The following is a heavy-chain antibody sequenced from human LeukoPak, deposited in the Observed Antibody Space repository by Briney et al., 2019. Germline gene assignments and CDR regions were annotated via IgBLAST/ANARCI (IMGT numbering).Heavy chain of an antibody. V-gene: IGHV5-51*01. CDR3: ARHEVGGDSSSGYEYYYYMDV. Sequence: GESLKISFKASGYPFTNYWIGWVRQMPGKGLEWMGIIYPDDSDTKYSPSFQGQVTISVDESISTVYLQWSSLKASDTATYYCARHEVGGDSSSGYEYYYYMDVWGKGTAVTVSS. J-gene: IGHJ6*03. CDR2: IYPDDSDT. D-gene: IGHD3-3*01. CDR1: GYPFTNYW.